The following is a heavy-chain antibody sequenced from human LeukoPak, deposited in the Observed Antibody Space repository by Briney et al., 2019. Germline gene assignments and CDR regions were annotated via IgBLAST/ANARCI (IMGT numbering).Heavy chain of an antibody. Sequence: QSGGSLRLSCAASGFTFSSYWMSWVRQAPGKGLEWVANIKQDGSEKYYVDSVKGRFTISRDNAKNSLYLQMNSLRAEDTAVYYCARDSGQQLGYYYYGMDVWGKGTTVTVSS. J-gene: IGHJ6*04. CDR2: IKQDGSEK. CDR1: GFTFSSYW. CDR3: ARDSGQQLGYYYYGMDV. V-gene: IGHV3-7*03. D-gene: IGHD6-13*01.